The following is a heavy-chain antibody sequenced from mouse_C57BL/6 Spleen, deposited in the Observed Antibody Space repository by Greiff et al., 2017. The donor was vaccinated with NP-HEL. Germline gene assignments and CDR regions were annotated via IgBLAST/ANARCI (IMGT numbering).Heavy chain of an antibody. Sequence: VQLQQSGAELVRPGTSVKVSCKASGYAFTNYLIEWVKQRPGQGLEWIGVINPGSGGTNYNEKFKGKATLTADKSSSTAYMQLSSLTSEDSAVYFCARSYDYGHFDYWGQGTTLTVSS. CDR2: INPGSGGT. CDR3: ARSYDYGHFDY. D-gene: IGHD2-4*01. J-gene: IGHJ2*01. V-gene: IGHV1-54*01. CDR1: GYAFTNYL.